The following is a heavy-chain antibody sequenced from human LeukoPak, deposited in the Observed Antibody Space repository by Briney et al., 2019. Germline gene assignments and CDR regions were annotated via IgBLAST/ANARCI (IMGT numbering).Heavy chain of an antibody. Sequence: GGSLRLSCAASGFTFSSYAMSWVRQAPGKGLEWVSAISGSGGSTYYADSVKGRFTISRDNSKNTLYLQMNSLRAEDTAVYYCAKHSSYYGILTGYLAAFDIWGQGTMVTVSS. J-gene: IGHJ3*02. D-gene: IGHD3-9*01. CDR3: AKHSSYYGILTGYLAAFDI. CDR2: ISGSGGST. CDR1: GFTFSSYA. V-gene: IGHV3-23*01.